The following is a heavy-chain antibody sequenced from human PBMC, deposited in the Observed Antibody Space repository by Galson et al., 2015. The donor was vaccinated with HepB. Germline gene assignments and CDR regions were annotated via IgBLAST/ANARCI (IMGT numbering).Heavy chain of an antibody. D-gene: IGHD6-13*01. CDR3: ARDGRGTRRSGWYFDY. Sequence: TLSLTCTVSGDSVSGSPNFWSWIRQPPGKGPEWIGYIYYSGSTKYNPSLKSRLTMSVDTSKNQLSLKLTSVIPADTAIYYCARDGRGTRRSGWYFDYWGQGILVTVSS. CDR2: IYYSGST. J-gene: IGHJ4*02. CDR1: GDSVSGSPNF. V-gene: IGHV4-61*01.